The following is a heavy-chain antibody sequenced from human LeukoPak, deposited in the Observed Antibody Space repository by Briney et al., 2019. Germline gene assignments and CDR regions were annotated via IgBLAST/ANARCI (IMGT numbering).Heavy chain of an antibody. J-gene: IGHJ4*02. V-gene: IGHV4-59*08. CDR1: GGSITNYY. D-gene: IGHD3-22*01. CDR2: IYHTGDT. CDR3: ARGDHYDSSGHYFDY. Sequence: SETLSLTCTVSGGSITNYYWSWIRQPPGKGLEWIGNIYHTGDTYDNPSLKSRVTISLDTSRNQFSLILRSVTAADTAVYYCARGDHYDSSGHYFDYWSQGTLVTVSS.